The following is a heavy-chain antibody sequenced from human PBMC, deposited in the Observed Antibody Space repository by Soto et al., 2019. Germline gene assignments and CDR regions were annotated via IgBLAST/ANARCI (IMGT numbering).Heavy chain of an antibody. CDR1: GFTFSSYA. V-gene: IGHV3-23*01. CDR3: AKDLEIYVDTAMEIDY. D-gene: IGHD5-18*01. J-gene: IGHJ4*02. Sequence: GGSLRLSCAASGFTFSSYAMSWVRQAPGKGLEWVSAISGSGGSTYYADSVKGRFTISRDNSKNTLYLQMNSLRAEDTAVYYCAKDLEIYVDTAMEIDYWGQGTLVTVSS. CDR2: ISGSGGST.